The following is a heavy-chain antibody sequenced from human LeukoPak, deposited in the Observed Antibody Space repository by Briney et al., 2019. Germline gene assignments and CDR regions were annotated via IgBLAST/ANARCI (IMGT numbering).Heavy chain of an antibody. J-gene: IGHJ4*02. V-gene: IGHV4-59*01. CDR3: ARDRSDGSGYYGYYFDY. Sequence: SSETLPLTCIVSGGSIGSYYWSWIRQPPGKGLEWIGHIYYSGSTDYNPSLRSRVTISVDTSKNQFSLRLSSVTAADTAVYYCARDRSDGSGYYGYYFDYWGQGTLVSVSS. CDR2: IYYSGST. D-gene: IGHD3-22*01. CDR1: GGSIGSYY.